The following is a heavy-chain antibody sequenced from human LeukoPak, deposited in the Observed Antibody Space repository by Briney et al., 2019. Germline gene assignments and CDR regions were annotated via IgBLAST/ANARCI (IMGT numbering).Heavy chain of an antibody. CDR1: GGSISSYY. CDR3: ARSKPGASIYNFDY. CDR2: IYYSGST. Sequence: SETLSLTCTVSGGSISSYYWSWIRQPPGKGLEWIGYIYYSGSTNYNPSLKSRVTISVDTSKNQFSLKLSSVTAADTAVYYCARSKPGASIYNFDYWGQGTLVTVSS. V-gene: IGHV4-59*01. D-gene: IGHD5-12*01. J-gene: IGHJ4*02.